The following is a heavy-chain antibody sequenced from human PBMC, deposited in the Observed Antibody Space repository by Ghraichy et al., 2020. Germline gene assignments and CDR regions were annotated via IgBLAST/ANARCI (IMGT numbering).Heavy chain of an antibody. J-gene: IGHJ5*02. CDR2: IYYSGST. V-gene: IGHV4-39*07. CDR1: GGSISSSSYY. CDR3: ARVCRGYSYGPYNWFDP. D-gene: IGHD5-18*01. Sequence: SETVSLTCTVSGGSISSSSYYWGWIRQPSGKGLEWIGSIYYSGSTYYNPSLKSRVTISVDTSKNQFSLKLSSVTAADTAVYYCARVCRGYSYGPYNWFDPWGQGTLVTVSS.